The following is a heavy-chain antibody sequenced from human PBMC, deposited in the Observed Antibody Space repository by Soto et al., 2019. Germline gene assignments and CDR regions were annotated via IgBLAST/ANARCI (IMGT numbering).Heavy chain of an antibody. V-gene: IGHV4-61*08. CDR1: GGSISSGGYY. CDR3: ASRGDDFWSGYRY. CDR2: IYYSGST. Sequence: PSETLSLTCTVSGGSISSGGYYWSWIRQPPGKGLEWVGYIYYSGSTNYNPSLKSRVTISVDTSKNQFSLKLSSVTAADTAVYYCASRGDDFWSGYRYWGQGTLVTVSS. D-gene: IGHD3-3*01. J-gene: IGHJ4*02.